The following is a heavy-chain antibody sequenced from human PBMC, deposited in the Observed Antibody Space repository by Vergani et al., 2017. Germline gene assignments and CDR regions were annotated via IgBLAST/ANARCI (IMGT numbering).Heavy chain of an antibody. J-gene: IGHJ3*02. CDR2: ISSSGSTI. CDR3: ATAAGEAGAFDI. V-gene: IGHV3-11*01. CDR1: GFTFSDYY. D-gene: IGHD6-13*01. Sequence: QVQLVESGGGLVKPGGSLRLPCAASGFTFSDYYMSWIGQAPGKGLEGVSYISSSGSTIYNADSVKGRFTISRDNTKNSLYLQMNSLRAEDTAVYYCATAAGEAGAFDIWGQGTMVTVSS.